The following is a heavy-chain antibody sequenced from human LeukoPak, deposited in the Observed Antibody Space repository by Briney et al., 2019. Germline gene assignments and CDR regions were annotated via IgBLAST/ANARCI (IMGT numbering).Heavy chain of an antibody. Sequence: SETLSLTCTVSGGSISSSSLYWSWIRQPPGKGLEWIGSIYYSGSTNYNPSLKSRVTISVDTSKNQFSLKLSSVTASDTAVYYCARGENYDFWSGYHAFDIWGEGTMVTVSS. D-gene: IGHD3-3*01. CDR2: IYYSGST. CDR3: ARGENYDFWSGYHAFDI. V-gene: IGHV4-39*07. J-gene: IGHJ3*02. CDR1: GGSISSSSLY.